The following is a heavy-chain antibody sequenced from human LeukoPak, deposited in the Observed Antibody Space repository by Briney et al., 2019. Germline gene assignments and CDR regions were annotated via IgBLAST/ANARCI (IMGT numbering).Heavy chain of an antibody. Sequence: GGSLRLSCAASGFTFSSYSMNWVRQAPGKGLEWVSSISSSSSYIYYADSVKGRFTIPRDNAKNSLYLQMNSLRAEDTAVYYCARGSLPPYCGGDCLDAFDIWGQGTMVTVSS. J-gene: IGHJ3*02. CDR2: ISSSSSYI. CDR1: GFTFSSYS. V-gene: IGHV3-21*01. CDR3: ARGSLPPYCGGDCLDAFDI. D-gene: IGHD2-21*02.